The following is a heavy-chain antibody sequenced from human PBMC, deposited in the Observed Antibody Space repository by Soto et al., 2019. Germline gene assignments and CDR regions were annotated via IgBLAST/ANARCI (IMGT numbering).Heavy chain of an antibody. V-gene: IGHV1-2*02. J-gene: IGHJ4*02. CDR3: AGTPCSSTTCPTTY. D-gene: IGHD2-2*01. CDR2: INPHSGGT. Sequence: ASVKVSCKTSGYTFTGYYIYWVRQAPEQGLEWMGWINPHSGGTDSSQKFQGRVTMTRDTSISTAYLELSRLRSDDTAGYYCAGTPCSSTTCPTTYWGQGTLVTV. CDR1: GYTFTGYY.